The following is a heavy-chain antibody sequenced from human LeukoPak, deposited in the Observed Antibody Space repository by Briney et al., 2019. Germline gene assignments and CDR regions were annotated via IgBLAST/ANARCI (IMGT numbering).Heavy chain of an antibody. V-gene: IGHV1-69*13. Sequence: SVKVSCKASGGTFSSYAISWVRQAPGQGLEWMGGITPIFGTANYAQKFQGRVTITADESTSTAYMELSSLRSEDTAVYYCARRQWYSGYSPGKYYFDYWGQGTLVTVSS. CDR2: ITPIFGTA. D-gene: IGHD5-12*01. CDR1: GGTFSSYA. CDR3: ARRQWYSGYSPGKYYFDY. J-gene: IGHJ4*02.